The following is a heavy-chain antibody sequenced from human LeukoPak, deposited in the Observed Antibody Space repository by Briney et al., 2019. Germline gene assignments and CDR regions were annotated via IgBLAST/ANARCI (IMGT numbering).Heavy chain of an antibody. J-gene: IGHJ4*02. CDR1: GFTFSSYS. V-gene: IGHV3-21*01. Sequence: GGSLRLSCAASGFTFSSYSMNWVRQAPGKGLEWVSSISSSSSYIYYADSVKGRFTISRDNAKNSLYLQMNSLRAEDTAVYYCARGPTVTWKANFDYWGQGTLVTVSS. CDR2: ISSSSSYI. CDR3: ARGPTVTWKANFDY. D-gene: IGHD4-17*01.